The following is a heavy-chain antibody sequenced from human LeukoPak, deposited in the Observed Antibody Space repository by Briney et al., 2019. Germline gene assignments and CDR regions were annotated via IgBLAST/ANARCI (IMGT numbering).Heavy chain of an antibody. D-gene: IGHD3-10*01. V-gene: IGHV4-34*01. J-gene: IGHJ4*02. Sequence: SETLSLTCAVYGGSFSGYYWSWIRQPPGKGLEWIGEINHSGSTNYNPSLKSRVTISVDTSKNQFSLKLSSVTAADTAVYYCARGTRYYYGSGSYENWGQGTLVAVSS. CDR2: INHSGST. CDR1: GGSFSGYY. CDR3: ARGTRYYYGSGSYEN.